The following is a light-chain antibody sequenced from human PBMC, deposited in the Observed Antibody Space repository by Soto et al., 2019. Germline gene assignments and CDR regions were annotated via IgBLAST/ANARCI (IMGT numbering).Light chain of an antibody. CDR1: QTITTY. CDR2: GAS. Sequence: DIQMTQSPSSLSASVGDRVIITCQASQTITTYLNWYQQKPGKAPQLLIYGASTLQSGVPSRFTGSGSGTDFTLTISSLQPEDFATYHCQQAHSTPWTFGQGTKVEIK. J-gene: IGKJ1*01. V-gene: IGKV1-39*01. CDR3: QQAHSTPWT.